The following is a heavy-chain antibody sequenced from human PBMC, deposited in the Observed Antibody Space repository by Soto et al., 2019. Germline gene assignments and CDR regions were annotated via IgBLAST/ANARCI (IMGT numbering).Heavy chain of an antibody. J-gene: IGHJ4*02. CDR3: VVQHKLPWVNY. D-gene: IGHD2-2*01. CDR1: GYSFFGYW. CDR2: IYPGDSET. V-gene: IGHV5-51*01. Sequence: EVQLVQSGAEVKKPGESLKISCQGSGYSFFGYWIGWVRQMPGKGLEWMGIIYPGDSETRYSPSFQGQVTISADKSIPTAYLQWSSLKASDTAIYYCVVQHKLPWVNYWGQGTLVTVSS.